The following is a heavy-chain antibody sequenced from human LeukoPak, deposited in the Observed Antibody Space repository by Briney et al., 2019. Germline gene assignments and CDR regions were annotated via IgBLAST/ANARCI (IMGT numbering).Heavy chain of an antibody. Sequence: PGRSLRLSCAASGFTFSSYAMHWVRQAPGKGLEWVAVISYDGSNKYYADSVKGRFTISRDNSKNTLYLQMNSLRAEDTAVYYCARASTGYSSSWLGDYFDYWGQGTLVTVSS. CDR2: ISYDGSNK. V-gene: IGHV3-30-3*01. CDR1: GFTFSSYA. D-gene: IGHD6-13*01. J-gene: IGHJ4*02. CDR3: ARASTGYSSSWLGDYFDY.